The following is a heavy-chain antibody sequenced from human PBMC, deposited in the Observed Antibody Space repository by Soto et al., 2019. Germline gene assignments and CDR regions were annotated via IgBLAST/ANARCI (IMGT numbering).Heavy chain of an antibody. V-gene: IGHV1-46*01. Sequence: QVQLVQSGAEVKKPGASVKVSCKASGYTFTSYYIHCVRQAPGQGLEWMGVINPSGGGTSYAQKFQGRVTMTRYTATSTVYMELSSLRSEDTAVYYCARVRGGELYDGMDVWGQGTTVTVSS. D-gene: IGHD3-10*01. J-gene: IGHJ6*02. CDR3: ARVRGGELYDGMDV. CDR2: INPSGGGT. CDR1: GYTFTSYY.